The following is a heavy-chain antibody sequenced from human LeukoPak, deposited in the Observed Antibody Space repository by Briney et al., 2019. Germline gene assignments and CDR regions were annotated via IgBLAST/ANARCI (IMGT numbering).Heavy chain of an antibody. CDR2: INHSGST. J-gene: IGHJ4*02. CDR3: ARARGSSSGWEFDY. V-gene: IGHV4-34*01. Sequence: PSETLSLTCAVYGGSFSGYYWSWIRQPPGKGLEWIGEINHSGSTNYNPSLKSRVTISVDTSKNQFSLKLSSVTAADTAVYYCARARGSSSGWEFDYWGQGTLVTVSS. D-gene: IGHD6-19*01. CDR1: GGSFSGYY.